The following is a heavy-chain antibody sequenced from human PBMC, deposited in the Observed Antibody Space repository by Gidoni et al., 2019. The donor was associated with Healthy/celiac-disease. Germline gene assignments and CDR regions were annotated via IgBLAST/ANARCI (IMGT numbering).Heavy chain of an antibody. CDR1: GGSISSSSYY. J-gene: IGHJ5*02. V-gene: IGHV4-39*01. D-gene: IGHD3-3*01. CDR3: ARSHQYYDFWSGYKGYNWFDP. Sequence: QLQLQESGPGLVKPSETLSLTCTVSGGSISSSSYYWGWIRQPPGKGLEWIGSIYYSGRTYYNPSLKSRVTISVDTAKNQFSLKLSSVTAADTAVYYCARSHQYYDFWSGYKGYNWFDPWGQGTLVTVSS. CDR2: IYYSGRT.